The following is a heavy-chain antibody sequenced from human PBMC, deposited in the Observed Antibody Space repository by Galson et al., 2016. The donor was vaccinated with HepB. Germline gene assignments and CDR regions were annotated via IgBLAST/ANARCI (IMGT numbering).Heavy chain of an antibody. D-gene: IGHD6-13*01. CDR1: GFSFSSHS. CDR2: IGSNSAPI. CDR3: ARSHLSWSRDL. J-gene: IGHJ5*02. V-gene: IGHV3-21*01. Sequence: SLRLSCAASGFSFSSHSMDWVRQAPGKGLEWLSLIGSNSAPIYYADSVKGRFTISRDNAKNSLYLEMNSLRAEDTAVYYCARSHLSWSRDLWGQGTLVTVSA.